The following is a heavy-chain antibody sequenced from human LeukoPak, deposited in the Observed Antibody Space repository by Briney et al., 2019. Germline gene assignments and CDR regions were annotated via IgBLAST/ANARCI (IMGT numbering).Heavy chain of an antibody. V-gene: IGHV4-30-4*01. CDR3: ARVFYDSSGIPGFDY. J-gene: IGHJ4*02. CDR1: GDSVISGDYR. Sequence: SETLSPTCTVSGDSVISGDYRWTWIRQPPGKGLEWIGYIYYSGSTYYNPSLKSRVTISVDTSKNQFSLKLSSVTAADTAVYYCARVFYDSSGIPGFDYWGQGTLVTVSS. CDR2: IYYSGST. D-gene: IGHD3-22*01.